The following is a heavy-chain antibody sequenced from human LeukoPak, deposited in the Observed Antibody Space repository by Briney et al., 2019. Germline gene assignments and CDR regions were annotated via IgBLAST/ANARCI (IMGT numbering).Heavy chain of an antibody. CDR2: ISGSGVTT. J-gene: IGHJ6*01. CDR1: GFIFSTYA. V-gene: IGHV3-23*01. D-gene: IGHD1-26*01. CDR3: AKGLREKTYTGPLNCYSYY. Sequence: GGSLRLSCTASGFIFSTYAMSWVRQAPGKGLEWVSGISGSGVTTFYAESVKGRFTVSRDKSKNMVFLHMNSLTAEDTASYYCAKGLREKTYTGPLNCYSYY.